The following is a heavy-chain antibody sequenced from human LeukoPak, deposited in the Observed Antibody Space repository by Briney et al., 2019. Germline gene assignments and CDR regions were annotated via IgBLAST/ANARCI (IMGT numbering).Heavy chain of an antibody. CDR3: ARGGTSSSWYIFAEYFQH. CDR1: GGSISSSNW. V-gene: IGHV4-4*02. D-gene: IGHD6-13*01. J-gene: IGHJ1*01. CDR2: INHSGST. Sequence: SETLSLTCAVSGGSISSSNWWSWVRQPPGKGLEWIGEINHSGSTNYNPSLKSRVTISVDTSKNQFSLKLSSVTAADTAVYYCARGGTSSSWYIFAEYFQHWGQGTLVTVSS.